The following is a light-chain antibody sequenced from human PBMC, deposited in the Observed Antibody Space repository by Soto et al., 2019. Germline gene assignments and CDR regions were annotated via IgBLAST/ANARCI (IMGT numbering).Light chain of an antibody. CDR1: SSDVGTYNY. J-gene: IGLJ2*01. CDR2: DVS. Sequence: QSALTQPRSVSGPPGQSVSISCSGTSSDVGTYNYVSWYQQLPGKAPKLMIYDVSKRPSGVPDRFSGSKSGNTASLTISGLQAEDEADYYCCSYAGGYTHAVFGGGTKVTVL. CDR3: CSYAGGYTHAV. V-gene: IGLV2-11*01.